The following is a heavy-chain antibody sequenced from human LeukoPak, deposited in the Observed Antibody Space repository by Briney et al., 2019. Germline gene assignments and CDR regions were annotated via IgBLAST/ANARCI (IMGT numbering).Heavy chain of an antibody. D-gene: IGHD4-17*01. V-gene: IGHV1-18*01. J-gene: IGHJ4*02. Sequence: ASVKVSCKASGYTFTSYGISWVRQAPGQGLEWMGWISAYNGNTNYAQKLQGRVTMTEDTSTDTAYMELSSLRSEDTAVYYCATDRDYGASFDYWGQGTLVTVSS. CDR1: GYTFTSYG. CDR3: ATDRDYGASFDY. CDR2: ISAYNGNT.